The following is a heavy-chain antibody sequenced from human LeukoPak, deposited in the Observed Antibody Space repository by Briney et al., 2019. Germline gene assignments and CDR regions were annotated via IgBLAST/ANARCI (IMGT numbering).Heavy chain of an antibody. CDR3: ARRQGLLWFGEDGMDV. CDR1: GYSFTSYW. D-gene: IGHD3-10*01. V-gene: IGHV5-51*01. J-gene: IGHJ6*02. Sequence: GESLEISCKGSGYSFTSYWIGWVRQMPGKGLEWMGIIYPGDSDTRYSPSFQGQVTISADKSISTAYLQWSSLKASDTAMYYCARRQGLLWFGEDGMDVWGQGTTVTVSS. CDR2: IYPGDSDT.